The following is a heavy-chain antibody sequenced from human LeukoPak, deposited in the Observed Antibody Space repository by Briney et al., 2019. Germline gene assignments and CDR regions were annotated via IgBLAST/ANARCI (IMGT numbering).Heavy chain of an antibody. D-gene: IGHD5-18*01. J-gene: IGHJ4*02. Sequence: SETLSLTCTVSGGSSSTSSYYWGWIRQPPGKGGEWIGSIYYSGSTYYNPSLQSRVTISADTSTNPFSLKLSSVTAADTAVYYCARATGGYSYGTYYFDYWGQGTLVTVSS. CDR3: ARATGGYSYGTYYFDY. V-gene: IGHV4-39*01. CDR2: IYYSGST. CDR1: GGSSSTSSYY.